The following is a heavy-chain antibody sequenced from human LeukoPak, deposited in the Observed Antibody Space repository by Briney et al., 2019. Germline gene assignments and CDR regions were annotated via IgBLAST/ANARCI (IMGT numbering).Heavy chain of an antibody. J-gene: IGHJ4*02. CDR3: AKDNQWFSPDY. V-gene: IGHV3-30*02. CDR1: GFRFSDYA. CDR2: IHYDGSNK. Sequence: GGSLRLSCAASGFRFSDYAMHWVRQAPGKGLEWVAFIHYDGSNKYYADSVKGRFTISRDNSKNTLYLQMHSLRPEDTALYYCAKDNQWFSPDYWGQGTLVTVSS. D-gene: IGHD3-22*01.